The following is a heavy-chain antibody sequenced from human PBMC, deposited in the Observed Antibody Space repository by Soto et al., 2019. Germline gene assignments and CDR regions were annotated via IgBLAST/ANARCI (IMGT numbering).Heavy chain of an antibody. V-gene: IGHV3-23*01. J-gene: IGHJ4*02. CDR3: AKQGGDALYFDY. CDR1: GFTFSSYA. Sequence: PGGSLRLSCAASGFTFSSYATSWVRQAPGKGLEWVSAISGSGGSTYYADSVKGRFTISRDNSKNTLYLQMNSLRAEDTAVYYCAKQGGDALYFDYWGQGTLVTVSS. CDR2: ISGSGGST. D-gene: IGHD2-21*02.